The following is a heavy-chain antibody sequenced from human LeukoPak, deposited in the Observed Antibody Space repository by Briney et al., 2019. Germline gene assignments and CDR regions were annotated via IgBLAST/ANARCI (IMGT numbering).Heavy chain of an antibody. J-gene: IGHJ5*02. Sequence: GESLKISCKGSGYSFSSYWIAWVHQMPGKGLEWMGIIYPGDSDTRYGPSFQGQVTISADKSISTAYLQWSSLKASDTAMYYCASLGSGSYYREFDPWGQGTLVTVSS. CDR1: GYSFSSYW. V-gene: IGHV5-51*07. D-gene: IGHD3-10*01. CDR3: ASLGSGSYYREFDP. CDR2: IYPGDSDT.